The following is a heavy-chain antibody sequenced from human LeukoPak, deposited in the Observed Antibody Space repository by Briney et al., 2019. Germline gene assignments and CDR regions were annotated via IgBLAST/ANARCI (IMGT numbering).Heavy chain of an antibody. V-gene: IGHV3-11*06. J-gene: IGHJ4*02. Sequence: AGGSLRLSCAASGFTFTGFYMSWIRQAPGKGLEWLSDISRSSTDTNYADSVKGRFTISRDNAKNSLFLQLNSLRAEDTAVYYCARKTYYYDSGSYSKSYYFDYWGQGTLVTVSS. CDR1: GFTFTGFY. D-gene: IGHD3-10*01. CDR2: ISRSSTDT. CDR3: ARKTYYYDSGSYSKSYYFDY.